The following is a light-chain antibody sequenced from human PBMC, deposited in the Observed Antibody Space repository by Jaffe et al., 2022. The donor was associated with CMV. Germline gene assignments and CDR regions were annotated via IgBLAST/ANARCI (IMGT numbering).Light chain of an antibody. J-gene: IGLJ3*02. V-gene: IGLV6-57*04. CDR2: EDN. CDR3: QSYDHNTRV. Sequence: NFMLTQPHSVSGSPGKTVTISCTRSSGSIASNYVQWYQQRPGSAPSTIMYEDNQRPSGVPDRFSGSIDSSSNSASLTISGLKTEDEADYFCQSYDHNTRVFGGGTKLTVL. CDR1: SGSIASNY.